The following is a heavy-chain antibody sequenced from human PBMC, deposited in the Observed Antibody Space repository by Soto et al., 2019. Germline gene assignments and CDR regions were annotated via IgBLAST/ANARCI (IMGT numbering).Heavy chain of an antibody. D-gene: IGHD2-15*01. V-gene: IGHV3-30-3*01. CDR1: GFTFSSYA. J-gene: IGHJ6*02. Sequence: QVQLVESGGGVVQPGRSLRLSCAASGFTFSSYAMYWVRQAPGKGLEWVAVISYDGNNKHYADSVKGRFTIARDNSKKPLYLQMNSLRAEETAVYYCARGGCDSGTCYTLVGLRYGMDVWGQGTTVTVSS. CDR3: ARGGCDSGTCYTLVGLRYGMDV. CDR2: ISYDGNNK.